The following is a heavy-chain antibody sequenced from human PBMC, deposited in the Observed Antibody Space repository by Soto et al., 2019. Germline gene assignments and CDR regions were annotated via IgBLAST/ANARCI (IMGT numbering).Heavy chain of an antibody. D-gene: IGHD6-13*01. CDR3: AKATVEYSSSWPFDY. J-gene: IGHJ4*02. CDR2: ISGSGSSR. CDR1: GFTFSSYA. V-gene: IGHV3-23*01. Sequence: EGSLRLSCAASGFTFSSYALSWVRQAPGKGLEWISAISGSGSSRYYADSVKGRFTISRDNSKNTLYLLINSLRAEDTALFYCAKATVEYSSSWPFDYWGQETLVTVSS.